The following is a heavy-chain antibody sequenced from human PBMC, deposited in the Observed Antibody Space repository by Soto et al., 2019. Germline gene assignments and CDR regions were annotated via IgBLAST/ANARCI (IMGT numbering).Heavy chain of an antibody. CDR1: GFTFSTYS. D-gene: IGHD1-26*01. CDR2: ISTSSNFI. CDR3: ARERVGLDSSYYFDY. Sequence: EVQLVESGGGLVEPGGSLRLSCAASGFTFSTYSINWVRQAPGKGLEWVSSISTSSNFIYYAASVKGRFTISRDNAKNSLSLQMNSLRAEDTAVYYCARERVGLDSSYYFDYWGQGTLVTVSS. J-gene: IGHJ4*02. V-gene: IGHV3-21*01.